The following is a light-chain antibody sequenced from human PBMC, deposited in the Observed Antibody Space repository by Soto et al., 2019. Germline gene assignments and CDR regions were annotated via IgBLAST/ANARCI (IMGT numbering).Light chain of an antibody. CDR1: QSVSSN. Sequence: EIVMTQSPATLSVSPGERATLSGRASQSVSSNLAWYQQKPGQAPRLLIYGESTTATGIPARFSGSGSGTELTITISSMQSEYFAGYYWQQYKNLALTCGGGTKVEIK. V-gene: IGKV3D-15*01. J-gene: IGKJ4*01. CDR2: GES. CDR3: QQYKNLALT.